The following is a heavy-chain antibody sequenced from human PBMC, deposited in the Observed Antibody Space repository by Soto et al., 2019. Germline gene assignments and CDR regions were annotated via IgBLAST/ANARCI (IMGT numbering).Heavy chain of an antibody. J-gene: IGHJ4*01. Sequence: GGSLRLSCAASGINFSRACMSWVRQAPGKGLEWVGRIKSKFDGETIDYAAPVKGRFTISRDDSKNIVYLQMNSLNTEDTAVYYCATGLLRYYAYWGHGTLVTVSS. D-gene: IGHD3-9*01. CDR2: IKSKFDGETI. CDR3: ATGLLRYYAY. CDR1: GINFSRAC. V-gene: IGHV3-15*01.